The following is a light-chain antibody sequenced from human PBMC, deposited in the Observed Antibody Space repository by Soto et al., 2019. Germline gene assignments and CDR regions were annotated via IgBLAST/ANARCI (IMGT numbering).Light chain of an antibody. CDR2: EVS. CDR1: SSDVGGYNY. Sequence: HCVLTQPSSVSGSPVHSITISCTGTSSDVGGYNYVSWYQQNPGKAPKLMIYEVSNRPSGVSNRFSGSKPGNMASLTISGLQAEDEADYYCSSYTINRTYVFGTGTKVTVL. J-gene: IGLJ1*01. CDR3: SSYTINRTYV. V-gene: IGLV2-14*01.